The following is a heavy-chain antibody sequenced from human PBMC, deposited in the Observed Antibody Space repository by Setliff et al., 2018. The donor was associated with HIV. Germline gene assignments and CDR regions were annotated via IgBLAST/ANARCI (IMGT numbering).Heavy chain of an antibody. V-gene: IGHV4-34*01. CDR1: GGSITSHY. D-gene: IGHD6-13*01. CDR2: INHSGNT. CDR3: AGSSSYSFDF. Sequence: SETLSLTCTVSGGSITSHYWSWIRQPPGKGLEWIGEINHSGNTNYNPSLERRVTISADTSQNQFSLNLTSVTAADTAVYYCAGSSSYSFDFWGQGTLVTGLL. J-gene: IGHJ4*02.